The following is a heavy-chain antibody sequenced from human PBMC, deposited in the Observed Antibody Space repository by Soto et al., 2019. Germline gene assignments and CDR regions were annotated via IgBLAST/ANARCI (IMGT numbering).Heavy chain of an antibody. V-gene: IGHV4-30-4*01. CDR3: ARDRGYVLGTDT. CDR2: IHYSGST. J-gene: IGHJ5*02. D-gene: IGHD2-2*01. Sequence: SETLSLTCTVSGGSISSSDYYWSWIRQPPGKGLEWIGYIHYSGSTYYNPSLKSRVTISVDTSKNQFSLKLSSVTAADTAVYYCARDRGYVLGTDTWGQGTLVTVYS. CDR1: GGSISSSDYY.